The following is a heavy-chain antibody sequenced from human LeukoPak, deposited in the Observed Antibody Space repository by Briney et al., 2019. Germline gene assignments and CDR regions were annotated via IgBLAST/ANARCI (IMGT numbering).Heavy chain of an antibody. CDR2: IIPIFGTA. CDR1: GGTFSSYA. Sequence: ASVKVSCKASGGTFSSYAISWVRRAPGEGLEWMGGIIPIFGTANYAQKFQGRVTITADESTSTAYMELSSLRSEDTAVYYCARERSSGYNDAFDIWGQGTMVTVSS. D-gene: IGHD3-22*01. V-gene: IGHV1-69*13. CDR3: ARERSSGYNDAFDI. J-gene: IGHJ3*02.